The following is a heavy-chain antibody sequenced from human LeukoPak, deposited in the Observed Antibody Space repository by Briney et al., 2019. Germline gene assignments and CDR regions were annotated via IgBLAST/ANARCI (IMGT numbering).Heavy chain of an antibody. D-gene: IGHD3-9*01. Sequence: GGSLRLSCAASGFTFSSYAMHWVRQAPGKGLEWVAVISYDGSNKYYADSVKGRFTISRDNSKNTLYLQMNSLRAEDTAVYYCARDGLRLVRYLDWPGGFYFDYWGQGTLVTVSS. V-gene: IGHV3-30*04. CDR1: GFTFSSYA. J-gene: IGHJ4*02. CDR2: ISYDGSNK. CDR3: ARDGLRLVRYLDWPGGFYFDY.